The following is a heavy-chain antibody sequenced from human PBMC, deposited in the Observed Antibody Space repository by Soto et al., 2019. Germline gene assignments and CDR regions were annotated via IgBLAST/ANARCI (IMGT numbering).Heavy chain of an antibody. CDR3: ARQLDYGGNSNFDY. J-gene: IGHJ4*02. V-gene: IGHV4-59*01. D-gene: IGHD4-17*01. CDR2: FYYSGST. Sequence: PSETLSLTCTVSGGSISSYYWSWIRQPPGKGLEWIGYFYYSGSTNYNPSLKSRVTISVDTSKNQFSLKLRSVTAADTAVYYCARQLDYGGNSNFDYWGQGTLVTVSS. CDR1: GGSISSYY.